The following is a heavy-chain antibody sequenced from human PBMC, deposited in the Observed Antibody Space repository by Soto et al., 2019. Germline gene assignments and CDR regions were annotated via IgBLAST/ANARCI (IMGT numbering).Heavy chain of an antibody. J-gene: IGHJ4*02. CDR2: IYYSGTT. CDR1: GGSIISGGYY. Sequence: QVQLQESGPGLVKPSQTLSLTCTVSGGSIISGGYYWSWIRQHPGKGLEWIGYIYYSGTTYYTPSLKSRLTMSVETSKNQFSLRLSSVTAADTAVYFCARGMMTTFDYWGQGALVTVSS. V-gene: IGHV4-31*03. D-gene: IGHD4-4*01. CDR3: ARGMMTTFDY.